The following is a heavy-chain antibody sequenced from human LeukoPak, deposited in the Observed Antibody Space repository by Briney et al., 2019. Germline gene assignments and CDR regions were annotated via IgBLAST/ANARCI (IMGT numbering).Heavy chain of an antibody. D-gene: IGHD3-16*01. CDR3: ARFTPQGYGWGGYNRFDP. V-gene: IGHV4-61*01. CDR2: IYYSGST. Sequence: SETLSLTCTVSGGSISTSNYYWNWIRQPPGKGLEWIGYIYYSGSTNYNPSLKSRVTISVDTSKNQFSLNLTSVTAADTAVYYCARFTPQGYGWGGYNRFDPWGQGTLVTVSS. J-gene: IGHJ5*02. CDR1: GGSISTSNYY.